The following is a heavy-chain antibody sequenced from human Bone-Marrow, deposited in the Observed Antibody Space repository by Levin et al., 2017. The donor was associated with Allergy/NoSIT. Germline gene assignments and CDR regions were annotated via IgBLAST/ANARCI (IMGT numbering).Heavy chain of an antibody. CDR2: INVGNGNT. CDR1: GYTFTNYA. CDR3: ARPNDYNAPYNWFDP. V-gene: IGHV1-3*01. J-gene: IGHJ5*02. D-gene: IGHD5-24*01. Sequence: VASVKVSCKASGYTFTNYAMHWVRQAPGQRLEWMGWINVGNGNTQYSQNFQGRVTISRDTSASTAYMDLSSLRSEDTAVYYCARPNDYNAPYNWFDPWGQGTLVTVSS.